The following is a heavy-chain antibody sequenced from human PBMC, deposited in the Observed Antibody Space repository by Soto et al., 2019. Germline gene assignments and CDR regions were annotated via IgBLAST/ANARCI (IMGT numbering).Heavy chain of an antibody. CDR2: VFYSGSD. V-gene: IGHV4-61*01. CDR3: ARGRGYGYGIDY. CDR1: GGSVSSGNHY. D-gene: IGHD5-18*01. Sequence: QVRLQESGPGLVKPSETLSLTCTVSGGSVSSGNHYWSWIRQPPGKELEFIAYVFYSGSDNYNPSLKSRVTTSIDTSKTQFSLNLRSVTAADTAVYYCARGRGYGYGIDYWGQGILVTVSS. J-gene: IGHJ4*02.